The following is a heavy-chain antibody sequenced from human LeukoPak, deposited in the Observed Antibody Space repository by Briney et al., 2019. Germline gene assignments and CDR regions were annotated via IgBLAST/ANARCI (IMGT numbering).Heavy chain of an antibody. V-gene: IGHV1-69*02. D-gene: IGHD2-15*01. CDR1: AGTFSSYT. Sequence: SVKVSCKASAGTFSSYTISWVRQAPGQGLEWMGRIIPILGIANYAQKFQGRVTITADKSTSTAYMELSSLRSEDTAVYYCARGLVVVAAQFDYWGQGTLVTVSS. J-gene: IGHJ4*02. CDR3: ARGLVVVAAQFDY. CDR2: IIPILGIA.